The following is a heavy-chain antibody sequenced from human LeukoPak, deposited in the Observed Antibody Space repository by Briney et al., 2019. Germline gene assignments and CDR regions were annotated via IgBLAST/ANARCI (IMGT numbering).Heavy chain of an antibody. D-gene: IGHD6-13*01. J-gene: IGHJ4*02. Sequence: GGSLRLSCAASGFTFSSYGMHWVRQAPGKGLEWVAFIRYDGSNKYYADSVKGRFTICRDNSKNTLYLQMNSLRAEDTVVYYCAKDPYSSSWCDYWGQGTLVTVSS. CDR1: GFTFSSYG. CDR3: AKDPYSSSWCDY. V-gene: IGHV3-30*02. CDR2: IRYDGSNK.